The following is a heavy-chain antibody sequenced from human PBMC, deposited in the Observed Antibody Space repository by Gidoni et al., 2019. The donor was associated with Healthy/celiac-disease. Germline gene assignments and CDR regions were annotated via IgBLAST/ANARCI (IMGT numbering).Heavy chain of an antibody. CDR2: ISYDGSNK. Sequence: QVQLVESGGGVVQPGRALRVSCAASGFTFSSYAMHCVRQAPGKGLEWVAVISYDGSNKYYADSVKGRFTISRDNSKNTLYLQMNSLRAEDTAVYYCARDPIPGGMDVWGQGTTVTVSS. CDR3: ARDPIPGGMDV. J-gene: IGHJ6*02. V-gene: IGHV3-30*04. CDR1: GFTFSSYA. D-gene: IGHD2-21*01.